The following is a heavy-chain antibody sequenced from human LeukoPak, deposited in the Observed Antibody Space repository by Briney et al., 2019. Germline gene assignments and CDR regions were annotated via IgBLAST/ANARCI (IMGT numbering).Heavy chain of an antibody. J-gene: IGHJ6*03. Sequence: SVKVSCKASGGTFSSYAISWVRQAPGQGLEWMGGIIPIFGTANYAQKFQGRVTITADESTSTAYMELSSLRSEDTAVYYCARCPPMARRYYYYYMDVWGKGTTVTVSS. V-gene: IGHV1-69*01. CDR1: GGTFSSYA. CDR2: IIPIFGTA. D-gene: IGHD3-10*01. CDR3: ARCPPMARRYYYYYMDV.